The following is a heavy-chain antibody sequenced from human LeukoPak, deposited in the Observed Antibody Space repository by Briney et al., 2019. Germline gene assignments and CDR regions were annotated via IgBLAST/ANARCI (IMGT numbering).Heavy chain of an antibody. CDR1: GVSVSDGRYY. CDR2: KYYSGSA. V-gene: IGHV4-31*03. Sequence: SETLSLTCSVSGVSVSDGRYYWTWIRQHPGKGLEWIVYKYYSGSAKYNPSLKSRLTISIDTSKNQFSLQLSSVTAADTATYYCATPYCSSLSCLDVFNMWGQGTRVTVSS. J-gene: IGHJ3*02. CDR3: ATPYCSSLSCLDVFNM. D-gene: IGHD2-2*01.